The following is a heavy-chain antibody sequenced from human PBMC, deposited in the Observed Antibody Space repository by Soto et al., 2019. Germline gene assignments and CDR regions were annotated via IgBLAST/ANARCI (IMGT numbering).Heavy chain of an antibody. CDR1: GFTFSDYY. J-gene: IGHJ5*02. CDR3: ARELGYYYGSGSYHWFDP. Sequence: SLRLSCAASGFTFSDYYMSWIRQAPGKGLEWVSYISSSSSYTNYADSVKGRFTISRDNAKNSLYLQMNSLRAEDTAVYYCARELGYYYGSGSYHWFDPWGQGTLVTVSS. V-gene: IGHV3-11*05. D-gene: IGHD3-10*01. CDR2: ISSSSSYT.